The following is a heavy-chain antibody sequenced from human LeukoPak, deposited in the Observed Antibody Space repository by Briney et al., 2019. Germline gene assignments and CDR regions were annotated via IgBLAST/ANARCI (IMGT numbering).Heavy chain of an antibody. J-gene: IGHJ4*02. Sequence: SETLSLTCTVSGGSISSSSYYWGWIRQPPGKGLEWIGRIYTSGSTNYNPSLKSRVTMSVDTSKNQFSLKLSSVTAADTAVYYCARAFGAAAAEFDIHWGQGTLVTVSS. D-gene: IGHD6-13*01. CDR1: GGSISSSSYY. V-gene: IGHV4-39*07. CDR3: ARAFGAAAAEFDIH. CDR2: IYTSGST.